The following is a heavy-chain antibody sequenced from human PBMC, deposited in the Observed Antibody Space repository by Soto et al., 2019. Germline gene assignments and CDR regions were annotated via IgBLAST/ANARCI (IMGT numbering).Heavy chain of an antibody. J-gene: IGHJ4*02. CDR1: GFTFSNYA. D-gene: IGHD1-1*01. Sequence: GGSLRLSCAASGFTFSNYAMHWVRQAPGKGLEWVALTSYDGNNEYYTDSVKGRFTISRDNSKNTLFLQMNSPRPEDTAVYYCAKDKGVFNWATYYFDYWGQGDLVTVSS. V-gene: IGHV3-30*18. CDR2: TSYDGNNE. CDR3: AKDKGVFNWATYYFDY.